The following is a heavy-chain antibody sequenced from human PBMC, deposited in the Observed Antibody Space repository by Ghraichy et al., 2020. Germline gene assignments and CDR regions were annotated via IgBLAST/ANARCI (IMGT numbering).Heavy chain of an antibody. Sequence: GGSLRLSCVASGFTFSSYGMHWVRQAPGKGLEWVAVIWYDGSNKYYADSVKGRFTISRDNSKNTLYLQMNSLRAEDTAVYYCARAYYYGSGSYYNPADYWGQGTLVTVSS. CDR2: IWYDGSNK. CDR3: ARAYYYGSGSYYNPADY. CDR1: GFTFSSYG. V-gene: IGHV3-33*01. D-gene: IGHD3-10*01. J-gene: IGHJ4*02.